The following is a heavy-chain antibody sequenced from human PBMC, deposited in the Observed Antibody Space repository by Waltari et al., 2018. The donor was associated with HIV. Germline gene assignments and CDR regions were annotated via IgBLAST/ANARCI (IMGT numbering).Heavy chain of an antibody. D-gene: IGHD2-15*01. CDR1: GGTFSSYT. CDR3: AVVVVAATHYYYYGMDV. Sequence: QVQLVQSGAEVKKPGSSVKVSCKASGGTFSSYTISWVRQAPGQGLEWMGRIIPILGIANYAQKFQGRVTITADKSTSTAYMELSSLRSEDTAVYYCAVVVVAATHYYYYGMDVWGQGTTVTVSS. J-gene: IGHJ6*02. V-gene: IGHV1-69*02. CDR2: IIPILGIA.